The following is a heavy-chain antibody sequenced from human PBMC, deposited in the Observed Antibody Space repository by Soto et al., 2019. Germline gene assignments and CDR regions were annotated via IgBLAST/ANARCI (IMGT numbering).Heavy chain of an antibody. J-gene: IGHJ4*02. Sequence: QVQLVQSGAEVKKPGSSVKVSCKASGGTFSSYTISWVRQAPGQGLEWMGGIIPIFGTANYAQKFQGRVTITADESTSTAYMELSSLRSEDTAVYYCARDPAVGGGNSISGADWGQGTLVTVSS. CDR2: IIPIFGTA. D-gene: IGHD2-21*02. V-gene: IGHV1-69*01. CDR3: ARDPAVGGGNSISGAD. CDR1: GGTFSSYT.